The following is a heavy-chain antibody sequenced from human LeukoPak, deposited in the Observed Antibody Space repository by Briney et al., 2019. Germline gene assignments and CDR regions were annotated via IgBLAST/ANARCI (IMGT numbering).Heavy chain of an antibody. CDR2: VKQDGSDK. CDR3: ARHCTNGVCLVY. D-gene: IGHD2-8*01. J-gene: IGHJ4*02. Sequence: GGSLRLSCAASGFTFTSHWMSWVRQLPGKGLEWVAKVKQDGSDKSYVDSVKGRFTISRDNAKNSVNLQMNSLRAEDTAVYYCARHCTNGVCLVYWGQGTLVTVSS. CDR1: GFTFTSHW. V-gene: IGHV3-7*01.